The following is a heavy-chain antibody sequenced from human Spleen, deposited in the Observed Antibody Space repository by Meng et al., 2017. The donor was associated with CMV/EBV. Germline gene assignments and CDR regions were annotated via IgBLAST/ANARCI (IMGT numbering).Heavy chain of an antibody. CDR1: GFTVSSNY. CDR2: LHTGGNT. J-gene: IGHJ4*02. Sequence: GGSLRLSCEASGFTVSSNYMTWVRQAPGLGLEWVSVLHTGGNTYYADSVKGRFTISRDISKNILYLQMNSLRAEDTAVYYCARVKRLNYYDTGGCFDYWGQGVLVTVSS. CDR3: ARVKRLNYYDTGGCFDY. V-gene: IGHV3-53*01. D-gene: IGHD3-22*01.